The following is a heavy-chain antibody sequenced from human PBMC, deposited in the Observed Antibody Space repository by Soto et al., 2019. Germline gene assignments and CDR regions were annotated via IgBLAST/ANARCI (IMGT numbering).Heavy chain of an antibody. CDR2: IYHTGST. CDR3: ARDPLYDYGDFDHVFDI. CDR1: GGSMSRGDYY. Sequence: QVQLLESGPGLVKPSQTLSLTCTVSGGSMSRGDYYWSWIRQPPGKGLEWIGFIYHTGSTYYSPSLEDRVAISVDPATHQVSLKLSSVTAADSAVYFCARDPLYDYGDFDHVFDIWGQGTMVTVSS. D-gene: IGHD4-17*01. V-gene: IGHV4-30-4*01. J-gene: IGHJ3*02.